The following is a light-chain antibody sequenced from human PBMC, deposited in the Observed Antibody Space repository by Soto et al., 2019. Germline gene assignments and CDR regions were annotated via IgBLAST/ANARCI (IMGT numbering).Light chain of an antibody. CDR3: QQYDNLPLT. CDR1: QDISNS. CDR2: DAS. V-gene: IGKV1-33*01. J-gene: IGKJ4*01. Sequence: DIQMTQSPSSLSASVGDRVTITCQASQDISNSLNWYQQKPGKAPKLLIYDASSLKTGVPSKFSGSGSGTYFTFAISSLQPEDIATYYCQQYDNLPLTFGGGTKVEIK.